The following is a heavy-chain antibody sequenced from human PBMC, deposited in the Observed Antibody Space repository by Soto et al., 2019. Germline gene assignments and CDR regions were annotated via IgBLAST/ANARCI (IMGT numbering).Heavy chain of an antibody. J-gene: IGHJ5*02. CDR2: INGGRA. CDR3: ASHGWDL. Sequence: EVQLLESGGGLVQPGGSLRLSCAASGFTFSRSDMSWVRKTPGKGLEWVSAINGGRAFYGCSVEGRFTVSRDKSKNTLYLHKKSLGVEETAIYYCASHGWDLWGQGTLVTVSS. V-gene: IGHV3-23*01. D-gene: IGHD6-19*01. CDR1: GFTFSRSD.